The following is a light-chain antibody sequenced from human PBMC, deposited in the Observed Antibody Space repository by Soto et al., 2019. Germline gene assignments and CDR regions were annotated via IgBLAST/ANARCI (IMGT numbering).Light chain of an antibody. CDR1: QSVSSSY. V-gene: IGKV3-20*01. CDR2: GAS. J-gene: IGKJ1*01. CDR3: QQYGSSSWT. Sequence: EILFTQSPGTLSLSPGERATLSCSASQSVSSSYLAWYQQKLGQAPRPLIYGASSRETGIPDRFGGSGAGTVFTLTISRLEPEDVTVYCCQQYGSSSWTFGQGTKVDIK.